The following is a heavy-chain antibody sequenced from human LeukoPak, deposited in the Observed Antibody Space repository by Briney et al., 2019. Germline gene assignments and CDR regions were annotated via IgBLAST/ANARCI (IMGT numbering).Heavy chain of an antibody. D-gene: IGHD6-19*01. V-gene: IGHV4-30-2*01. CDR2: IYHSATT. J-gene: IGHJ4*02. CDR1: GGSITSGGYS. CDR3: ARHAPIAVAGTWVDY. Sequence: SETLSLTCAVSGGSITSGGYSWNWIRQPPGKGLEWIGYIYHSATTYYNPSLGSRVTISVDRFKNQFSLKLSSVTAADTAVYYCARHAPIAVAGTWVDYWGQGTLVTVSS.